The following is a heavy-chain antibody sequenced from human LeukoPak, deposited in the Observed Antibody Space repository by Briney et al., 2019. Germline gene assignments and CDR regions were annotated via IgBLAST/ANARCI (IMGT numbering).Heavy chain of an antibody. V-gene: IGHV4-30-4*01. CDR3: ARGVRGRKWYYFDS. J-gene: IGHJ4*02. CDR2: IYHSGST. D-gene: IGHD2-15*01. CDR1: GDSITSGDYY. Sequence: SETLSLTCSVSGDSITSGDYYWTWIRQSPGEGLEWLGYIYHSGSTPYHPSLESRLSLSVDTSKNQFSLTLTSVTAADSAVFYCARGVRGRKWYYFDSWGRGTLVTVSS.